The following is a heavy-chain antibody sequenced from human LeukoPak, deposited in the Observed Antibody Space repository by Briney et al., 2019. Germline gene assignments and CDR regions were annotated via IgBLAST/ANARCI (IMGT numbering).Heavy chain of an antibody. CDR3: ARDKDPATYYYDRSGVYPSDY. J-gene: IGHJ4*02. D-gene: IGHD3-22*01. CDR1: GFTFSSYE. CDR2: ISSSGTTI. V-gene: IGHV3-48*03. Sequence: GGSLRLSCAASGFTFSSYEMNWVRQAPGKGLEWVSYISSSGTTIYYADSVKGRFTISRDNAKNSLYLQMNSLRVEDTAVYYCARDKDPATYYYDRSGVYPSDYWGQGTLVTVSS.